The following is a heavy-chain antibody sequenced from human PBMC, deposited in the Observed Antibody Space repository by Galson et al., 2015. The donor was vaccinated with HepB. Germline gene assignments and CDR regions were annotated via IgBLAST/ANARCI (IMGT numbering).Heavy chain of an antibody. D-gene: IGHD5-18*01. CDR1: GFTFSSYA. CDR3: ARGVDTAMVTWYSSSWYPGDYYYGMDA. Sequence: SLRLSCAASGFTFSSYAMHWVRQAPGKGLEWVAVISYDGSNKYYADSVKGRFTISRDNSKNTLYLQMNSLRAEDTAVYYCARGVDTAMVTWYSSSWYPGDYYYGMDAWGQGTTVTVSS. CDR2: ISYDGSNK. J-gene: IGHJ6*02. V-gene: IGHV3-30-3*01.